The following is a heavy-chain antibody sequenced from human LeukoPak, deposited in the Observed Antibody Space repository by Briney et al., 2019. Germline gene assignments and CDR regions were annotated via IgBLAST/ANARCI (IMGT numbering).Heavy chain of an antibody. V-gene: IGHV3-30*18. CDR1: GFTFSSYS. Sequence: GGSLRLSCAASGFTFSSYSMQWVRQTPGKGLEWVGIMSNSGENTFYGEAVKGRSTISRDNSQNTLYLQMNSLRPEDTAVYYCAKGGASVTRYVDYWGQGTLVTVSS. J-gene: IGHJ4*02. D-gene: IGHD4-17*01. CDR3: AKGGASVTRYVDY. CDR2: MSNSGENT.